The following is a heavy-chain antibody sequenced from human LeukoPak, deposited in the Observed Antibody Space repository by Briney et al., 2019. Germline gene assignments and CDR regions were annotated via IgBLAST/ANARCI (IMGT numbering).Heavy chain of an antibody. Sequence: GGSLRLSCAASGFTLDDYTMHWVRQAPGKGLEWVSLISWDGGSTYYADSVKGRFTISRDNSKNSLYLQMNSLRTEDTALYYCAKDLSGYYYGSGSKYDLGFDYWGQGTLVTVSS. CDR2: ISWDGGST. V-gene: IGHV3-43*01. J-gene: IGHJ4*02. CDR3: AKDLSGYYYGSGSKYDLGFDY. D-gene: IGHD3-10*01. CDR1: GFTLDDYT.